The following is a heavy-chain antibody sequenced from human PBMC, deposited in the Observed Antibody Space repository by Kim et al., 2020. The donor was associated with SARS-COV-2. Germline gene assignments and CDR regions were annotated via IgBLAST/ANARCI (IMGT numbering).Heavy chain of an antibody. CDR2: GNER. Sequence: GNERSYIDSVKGRFTISRDNAKNSLFLQMSSLRAEDTAIYYCARGHYFDTWGQGTLVTVSS. V-gene: IGHV3-7*03. CDR3: ARGHYFDT. J-gene: IGHJ4*02.